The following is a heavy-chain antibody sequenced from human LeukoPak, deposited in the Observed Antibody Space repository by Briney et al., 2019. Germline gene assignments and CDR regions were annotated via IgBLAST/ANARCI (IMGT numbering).Heavy chain of an antibody. D-gene: IGHD3-22*01. J-gene: IGHJ4*02. CDR3: ARDSWGEYYYDSSGSSDY. V-gene: IGHV3-74*01. CDR1: GFTFSSYW. CDR2: INSDGSST. Sequence: GGSLRLSCAASGFTFSSYWMHWVRQAPGKGLVWVSRINSDGSSTGYADSVKGRFTISRDNAKNTLYLQMNSLRAEDTAVYYCARDSWGEYYYDSSGSSDYWGQGTLVTVSS.